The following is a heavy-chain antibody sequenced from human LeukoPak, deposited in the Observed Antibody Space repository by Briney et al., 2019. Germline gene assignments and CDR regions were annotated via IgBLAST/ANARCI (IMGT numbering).Heavy chain of an antibody. D-gene: IGHD5-12*01. V-gene: IGHV3-30*18. CDR3: AKVGSGNDYY. CDR1: GFTFSSSA. J-gene: IGHJ4*02. Sequence: GGSLRLSCAASGFTFSSSAMHWVRQAPGKGLGWVTVISNDESNKYYADSVKGRFTISRDNSKNMLYLQMNSLRIEDTAVYYCAKVGSGNDYYWGQGTLVTVSS. CDR2: ISNDESNK.